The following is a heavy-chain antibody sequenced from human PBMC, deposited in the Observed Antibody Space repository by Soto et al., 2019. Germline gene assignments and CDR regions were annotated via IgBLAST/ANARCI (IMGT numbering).Heavy chain of an antibody. J-gene: IGHJ5*02. D-gene: IGHD6-19*01. CDR2: IFYSGST. V-gene: IGHV4-30-2*03. Sequence: KPSETLSLTCAVSGASTSSAGYAWTWLRQHPEKGLEWIGHIFYSGSTSYNPSLKSRVTISVDTSKNQFSLKLSSVTAADTAVYYCARLDVSGLTYNWFDPWGQGTLVTVSS. CDR3: ARLDVSGLTYNWFDP. CDR1: GASTSSAGYA.